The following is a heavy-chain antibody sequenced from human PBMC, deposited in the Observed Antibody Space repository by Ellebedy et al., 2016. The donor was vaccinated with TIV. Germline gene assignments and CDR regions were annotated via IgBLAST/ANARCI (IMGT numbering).Heavy chain of an antibody. CDR3: ARDPVIRWVIVATIYYFDY. J-gene: IGHJ4*02. Sequence: ASVKVSXXASGYTFTSYGISWVRQAPGQGLEWMGWISAYNGNTNYAQKLQGRVTMTTDTSTSTAYMELRSLRSDDTAVYYCARDPVIRWVIVATIYYFDYWGQGTLVTVSS. V-gene: IGHV1-18*01. CDR2: ISAYNGNT. D-gene: IGHD5-12*01. CDR1: GYTFTSYG.